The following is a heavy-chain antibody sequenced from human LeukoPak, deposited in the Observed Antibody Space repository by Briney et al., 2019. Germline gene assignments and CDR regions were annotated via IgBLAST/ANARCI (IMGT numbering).Heavy chain of an antibody. CDR1: GFTFSSYA. CDR2: ISGSGGST. V-gene: IGHV3-23*01. J-gene: IGHJ4*02. D-gene: IGHD3-22*01. Sequence: GGSLRLSCAASGFTFSSYAMHWVRQAPGKGLEWVSAISGSGGSTYYADSVKGRFTISRDNSKNTLYLQMNSLRAEDTAVYYCALHDSSGYYYFDYWGQGTLVTVSS. CDR3: ALHDSSGYYYFDY.